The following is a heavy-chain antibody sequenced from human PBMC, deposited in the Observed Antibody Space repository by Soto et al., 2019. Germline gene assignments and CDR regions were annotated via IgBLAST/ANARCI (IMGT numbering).Heavy chain of an antibody. V-gene: IGHV3-30*18. Sequence: QVQLVESGGGVVQPGRSLRLSCAASGFTFSSYGMHWVRQAPGKGLEWVAVISYDGSNKYYADSVKGRFTISRDNSKNTLYLQMNSLRAEDTAVYYCAKAGGAVAGVDYWGQGTLVTVSS. J-gene: IGHJ4*02. D-gene: IGHD6-19*01. CDR2: ISYDGSNK. CDR3: AKAGGAVAGVDY. CDR1: GFTFSSYG.